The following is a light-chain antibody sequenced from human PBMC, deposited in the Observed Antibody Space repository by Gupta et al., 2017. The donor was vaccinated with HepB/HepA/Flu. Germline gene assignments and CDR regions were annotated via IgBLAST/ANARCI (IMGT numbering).Light chain of an antibody. J-gene: IGLJ2*01. CDR3: PSYASSSSVV. V-gene: IGLV1-40*01. CDR2: GNS. CDR1: SSNIGAGYD. Sequence: QSVLTQPPSVSGAPGQRVTISCTGSSSNIGAGYDVHWYQQLPGTAPKLLIYGNSNRPSGVPDRFSGSKSGTPASLTITGPQDEEEADYYCPSYASSSSVVFGGGTKLTVL.